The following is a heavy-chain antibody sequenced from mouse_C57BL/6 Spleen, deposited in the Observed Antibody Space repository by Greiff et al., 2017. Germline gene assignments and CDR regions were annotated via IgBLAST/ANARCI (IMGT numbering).Heavy chain of an antibody. Sequence: QVQLQQSGAELVKPGASVKLSCKASGYTFTSYWMHWVKQRPGQGLEWIGMIHPNSGSTNYNEKFKSKATLTVDKSSSTAYMQLSSLTSEDSAVYYCARGGITTVVATRLYAMDYWGQGTSVTVSS. CDR1: GYTFTSYW. D-gene: IGHD1-1*01. V-gene: IGHV1-64*01. CDR2: IHPNSGST. J-gene: IGHJ4*01. CDR3: ARGGITTVVATRLYAMDY.